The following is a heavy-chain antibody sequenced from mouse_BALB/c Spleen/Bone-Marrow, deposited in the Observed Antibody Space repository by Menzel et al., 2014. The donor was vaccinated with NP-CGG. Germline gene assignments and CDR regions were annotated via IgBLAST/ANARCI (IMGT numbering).Heavy chain of an antibody. J-gene: IGHJ3*01. V-gene: IGHV5-6-4*01. Sequence: EVKLVESGGGLVKPGGSLKLSCAASGFTFSSYTMSWVRQTPEKRLEWVATTSSGGSYTYYPDSVKGRFTISRDNAKNTLYLQMSSLKSEDTAMYYCTRDDYDGAWFAYWGQETLVTVSA. CDR2: TSSGGSYT. CDR3: TRDDYDGAWFAY. D-gene: IGHD2-4*01. CDR1: GFTFSSYT.